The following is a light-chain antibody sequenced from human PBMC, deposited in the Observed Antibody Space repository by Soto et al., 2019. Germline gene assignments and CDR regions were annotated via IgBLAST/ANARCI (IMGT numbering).Light chain of an antibody. V-gene: IGLV2-14*03. CDR1: SSDFGGYTY. Sequence: QSALTQPAPVSGSPGQSITISCTGTSSDFGGYTYVSWYQQHPGKAPKLMIFDATSRPSGVSNRFSGSKSDNTASLTIAGLQAEDEADYYCSSYTSTSTYVFGTGTKLTVL. CDR2: DAT. CDR3: SSYTSTSTYV. J-gene: IGLJ1*01.